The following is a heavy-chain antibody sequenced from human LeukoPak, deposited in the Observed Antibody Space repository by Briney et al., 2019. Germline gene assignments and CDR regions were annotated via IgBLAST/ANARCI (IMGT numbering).Heavy chain of an antibody. CDR2: INSDGSGT. D-gene: IGHD2-8*01. Sequence: GGSLRLSCAASGFTFNSYWMHWVRQAPGKGLVWVSRINSDGSGTSDADFVKGRFTISRDNSKNTLYLQTNSLRAEDTAMYYCARDRLTNDAFDIWGQGTMVTVSS. J-gene: IGHJ3*02. CDR3: ARDRLTNDAFDI. V-gene: IGHV3-74*01. CDR1: GFTFNSYW.